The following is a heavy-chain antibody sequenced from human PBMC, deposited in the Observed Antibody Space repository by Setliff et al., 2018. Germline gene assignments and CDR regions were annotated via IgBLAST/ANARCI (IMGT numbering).Heavy chain of an antibody. Sequence: SVKVSCKASGYTFTSYGISWVRQAPGQGLEWMGWISAYNGNTNYAQKLQGRVTMTTDTSTSTAYMELRSLRSDDTAVYYCARETPIHMSGYYYVKIDYWGQGTLVTVSS. D-gene: IGHD3-22*01. CDR1: GYTFTSYG. J-gene: IGHJ4*02. CDR2: ISAYNGNT. CDR3: ARETPIHMSGYYYVKIDY. V-gene: IGHV1-18*01.